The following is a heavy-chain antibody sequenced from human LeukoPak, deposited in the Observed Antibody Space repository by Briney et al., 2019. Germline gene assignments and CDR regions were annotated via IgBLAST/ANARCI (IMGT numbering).Heavy chain of an antibody. V-gene: IGHV4-34*01. CDR1: GGSFSGYY. D-gene: IGHD6-13*01. CDR2: INHSGST. J-gene: IGHJ4*02. Sequence: SETLSLTSAVYGGSFSGYYWSWIRPPPGKGLEWIGEINHSGSTNYNPSLKGRVTISVDTSKNQCSLKLSAVTAADTAVYYCARVRTRSSCGVVRGFDYWGEGTLGTVSS. CDR3: ARVRTRSSCGVVRGFDY.